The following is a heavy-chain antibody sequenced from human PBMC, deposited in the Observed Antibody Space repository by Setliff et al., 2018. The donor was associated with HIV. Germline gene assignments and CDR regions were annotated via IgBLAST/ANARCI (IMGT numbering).Heavy chain of an antibody. CDR3: ARRTLITGYDY. V-gene: IGHV4-39*02. Sequence: SETLSLTCTVSGGSITTSTFYWGWIRQPPGKGLEWIGSIYYSGSTYYNPSLKSRLTITQHTSKNHFSLSLSSVTAADTAVYYCARRTLITGYDYWGQGTLVTVSS. J-gene: IGHJ4*02. CDR1: GGSITTSTFY. D-gene: IGHD3-16*01. CDR2: IYYSGST.